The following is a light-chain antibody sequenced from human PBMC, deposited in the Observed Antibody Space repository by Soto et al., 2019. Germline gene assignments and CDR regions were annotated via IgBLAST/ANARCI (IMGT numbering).Light chain of an antibody. CDR2: GES. J-gene: IGKJ4*01. V-gene: IGKV3-20*01. Sequence: ENVLTQSQGTLSLSPGDRATLSCRASQSVSGGYLAWYQQRPGQAPRLLVYGESSRATGIPDKFSGGGSGTDVTLSSSRLEPEDSAVYYCQQYCSSVLTFGGGTKVEIK. CDR3: QQYCSSVLT. CDR1: QSVSGGY.